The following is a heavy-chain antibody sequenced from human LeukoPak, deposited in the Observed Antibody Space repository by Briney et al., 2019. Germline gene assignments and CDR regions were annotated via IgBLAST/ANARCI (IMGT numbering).Heavy chain of an antibody. J-gene: IGHJ5*02. D-gene: IGHD1-1*01. CDR2: INPNSGGT. V-gene: IGHV1-2*02. Sequence: ASVKVSCKASGYTFTGYYMHWVRQAPGQGLEWMGWINPNSGGTNYAQKFQGRVTMTRDTSISTAYMELSRLRSDDTAVYYCARGNWNLNGVGWFDPWGQGTLVTVSS. CDR1: GYTFTGYY. CDR3: ARGNWNLNGVGWFDP.